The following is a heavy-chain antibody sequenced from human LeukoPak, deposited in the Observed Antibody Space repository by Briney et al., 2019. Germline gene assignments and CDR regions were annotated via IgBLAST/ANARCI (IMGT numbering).Heavy chain of an antibody. CDR3: ARDVFGVSWDY. CDR2: ISSSGSTI. V-gene: IGHV3-11*01. J-gene: IGHJ4*02. CDR1: GFTFSNYW. D-gene: IGHD3-10*02. Sequence: GGSLRLSCAASGFTFSNYWMSWVRQAPGKGLEWVSYISSSGSTIYYADSVKGRFTISRDNAKNSLYLQMNSLRAEDTAVYYRARDVFGVSWDYWGQGTLVTVSS.